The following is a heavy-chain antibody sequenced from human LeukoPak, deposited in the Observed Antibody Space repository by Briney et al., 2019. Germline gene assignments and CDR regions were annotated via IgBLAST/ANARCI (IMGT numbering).Heavy chain of an antibody. CDR2: ISWNSGSI. Sequence: GGSLRLSCAASGFTFSDYYMSWIRQAPGKGLEWVSGISWNSGSIGYADSVKGRFTISRDNAKNSLYLQMNSLRAEDTALYYCAKDIDYYDSSGCSFDYWGQGTLVTVSS. J-gene: IGHJ4*02. V-gene: IGHV3-9*01. CDR3: AKDIDYYDSSGCSFDY. D-gene: IGHD3-22*01. CDR1: GFTFSDYY.